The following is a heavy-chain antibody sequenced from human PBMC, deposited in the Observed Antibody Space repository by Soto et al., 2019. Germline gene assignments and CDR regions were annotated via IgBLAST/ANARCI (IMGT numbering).Heavy chain of an antibody. J-gene: IGHJ5*02. CDR1: GYTFTSYY. Sequence: ASVKVSCKASGYTFTSYYMHWVRQAPGQGLEWMGIINPSGGSTSYAQKFQGRVTMTRDTSTSTVYMELSSLRSEDTAVYYCARDMGGSYHQYNWFDPWGQGTLLTVSS. CDR2: INPSGGST. V-gene: IGHV1-46*01. CDR3: ARDMGGSYHQYNWFDP. D-gene: IGHD1-26*01.